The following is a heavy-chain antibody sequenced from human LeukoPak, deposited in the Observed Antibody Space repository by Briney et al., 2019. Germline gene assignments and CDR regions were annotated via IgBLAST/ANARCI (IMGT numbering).Heavy chain of an antibody. D-gene: IGHD5-24*01. Sequence: GGSLRLSCAASGFTFSDYYMSWIRQAPGKGLEWVSYISSSGSTIYYAHSVKGRFTISRDNAKNSLYLQMNSLRAEDTAVYYCARGRLAGDGYNYGLDYWGQGTLVTVSS. CDR2: ISSSGSTI. CDR1: GFTFSDYY. CDR3: ARGRLAGDGYNYGLDY. J-gene: IGHJ4*02. V-gene: IGHV3-11*04.